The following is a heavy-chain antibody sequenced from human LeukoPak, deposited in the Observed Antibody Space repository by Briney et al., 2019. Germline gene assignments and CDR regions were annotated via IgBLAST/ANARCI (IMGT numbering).Heavy chain of an antibody. CDR2: IRSKAYGGTT. J-gene: IGHJ4*02. CDR3: TRASRPAVAGTGN. Sequence: GGSLRLSCTASGFTFGDYAMSWFRRAPGKGLEWVGFIRSKAYGGTTEYAASVKGRLTISRDDSKSIAYLQMNSLKTEDTAVYYCTRASRPAVAGTGNWGQGTLVTVSS. V-gene: IGHV3-49*03. CDR1: GFTFGDYA. D-gene: IGHD6-19*01.